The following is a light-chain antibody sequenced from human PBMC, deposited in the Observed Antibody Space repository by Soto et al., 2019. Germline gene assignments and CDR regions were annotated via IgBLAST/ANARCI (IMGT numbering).Light chain of an antibody. Sequence: DIVMTQSPLSLPVTPGEPASISCRSSQSLLHTNGYSYLDWYLQKPGQSPQLLIYLGSNRASGVPDRFSGSGSGTDFTLKISRVEAEDVAVYYCMQTLHTPRTFGQGTKLEIK. V-gene: IGKV2-28*01. CDR2: LGS. CDR1: QSLLHTNGYSY. J-gene: IGKJ2*01. CDR3: MQTLHTPRT.